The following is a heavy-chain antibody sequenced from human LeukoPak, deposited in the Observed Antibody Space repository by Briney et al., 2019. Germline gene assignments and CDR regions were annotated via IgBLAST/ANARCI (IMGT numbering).Heavy chain of an antibody. CDR1: GGSFSGYY. J-gene: IGHJ5*02. D-gene: IGHD4-23*01. CDR2: INHSGST. Sequence: SETLSLTCAVYGGSFSGYYWSWIRQPPGKGLEWIGEINHSGSTNYNPSPKSRVTISVDTSKNQFSLKLSSVTAADTAVYYCARRNRMTTVVTPISNWFDPWGQGTLVTASS. CDR3: ARRNRMTTVVTPISNWFDP. V-gene: IGHV4-34*01.